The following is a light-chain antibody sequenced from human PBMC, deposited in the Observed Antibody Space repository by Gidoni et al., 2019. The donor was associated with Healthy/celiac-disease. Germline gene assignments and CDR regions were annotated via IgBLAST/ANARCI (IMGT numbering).Light chain of an antibody. CDR2: AAS. CDR3: QQAHSFPT. V-gene: IGKV1-12*01. J-gene: IGKJ1*01. CDR1: QGISSW. Sequence: IQMTPSPSSGSESIGERGTITWRARQGISSWLAGYQQKPGKAPKLLIYAASSLPSGVPSRFSGSGSGTDCTLTISSLQPEDFATYYCQQAHSFPTFGQGTKVEIK.